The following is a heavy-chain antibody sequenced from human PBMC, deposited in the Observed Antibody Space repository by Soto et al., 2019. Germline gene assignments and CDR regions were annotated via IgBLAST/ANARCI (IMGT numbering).Heavy chain of an antibody. CDR3: AREYNWNYQDWTVY. J-gene: IGHJ4*02. CDR1: GYRFIDYF. D-gene: IGHD1-7*01. V-gene: IGHV1-2*02. Sequence: RASVKVSCKASGYRFIDYFMHWVRRGPGQGLEWMGWINPKSGVTKIAQKFQGRTTMTRDTSINKVFMELRRLTSDDTAVYFCAREYNWNYQDWTVYGDLGTLVTVSS. CDR2: INPKSGVT.